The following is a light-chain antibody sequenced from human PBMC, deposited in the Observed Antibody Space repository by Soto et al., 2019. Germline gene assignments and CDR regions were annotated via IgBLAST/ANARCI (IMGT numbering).Light chain of an antibody. J-gene: IGLJ1*01. CDR1: NIGGKN. V-gene: IGLV3-9*01. CDR2: RDY. Sequence: SYELTQPLSVSVALGQTATITCGGNNIGGKNVHWYQQKPGQAPVLVIYRDYNRPSGIPERFSGSNSGHTATLTISRVQPGDEADYYCQVWDNRGYVFGPGTKV. CDR3: QVWDNRGYV.